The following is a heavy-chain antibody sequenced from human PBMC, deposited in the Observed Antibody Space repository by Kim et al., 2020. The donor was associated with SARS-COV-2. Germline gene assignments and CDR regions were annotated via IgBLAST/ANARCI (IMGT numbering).Heavy chain of an antibody. D-gene: IGHD1-1*01. Sequence: STNYANTLESQFTISRDNSKNTLYLKMNRLRAEETAVYYWAKVWNWSFDLWGRGTLVTVSS. CDR3: AKVWNWSFDL. CDR2: ST. V-gene: IGHV3-23*03. J-gene: IGHJ2*01.